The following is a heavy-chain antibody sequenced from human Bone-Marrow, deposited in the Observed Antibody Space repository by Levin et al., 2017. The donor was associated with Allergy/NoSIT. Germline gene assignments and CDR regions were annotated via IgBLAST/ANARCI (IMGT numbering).Heavy chain of an antibody. D-gene: IGHD6-13*01. J-gene: IGHJ4*02. Sequence: SCVGSGFDFSDYYMTWIRQAPGQRMEWASHISNTARTTYYADSVRGRFTISRDNTKRSLFLQMDSLKVEDTAVYYCARESKAAAGTLDFWGQGIVVVVSS. V-gene: IGHV3-11*01. CDR3: ARESKAAAGTLDF. CDR1: GFDFSDYY. CDR2: ISNTARTT.